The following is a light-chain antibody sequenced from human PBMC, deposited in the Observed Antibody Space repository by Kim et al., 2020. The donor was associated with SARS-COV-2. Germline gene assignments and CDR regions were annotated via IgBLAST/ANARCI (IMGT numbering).Light chain of an antibody. V-gene: IGKV3-15*01. CDR2: GAS. CDR3: QQYNHWPPLT. Sequence: EIVMTQSPATLSVSPGERATLSCRASQSVSSNLAWYQQKPGQAPRLLIYGASTRATGIPARFSGSGSGTEFTLTISSLQSEDFAVYYYQQYNHWPPLTFGGGTKVDIK. CDR1: QSVSSN. J-gene: IGKJ4*01.